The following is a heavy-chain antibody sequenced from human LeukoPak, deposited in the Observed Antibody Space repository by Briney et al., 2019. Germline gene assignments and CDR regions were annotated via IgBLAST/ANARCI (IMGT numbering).Heavy chain of an antibody. CDR2: IYTSGST. V-gene: IGHV4-61*02. Sequence: SETLSLTCTVAGYSISSGYYWSWIRQPAGKGLEWIGRIYTSGSTNYNPSLKSRVTITVDTSKNQFSLKLSSVTAADTAVYFCSSQQPEYDILTGYYSSWFDPWGQGTLVTVSS. CDR1: GYSISSGYY. CDR3: SSQQPEYDILTGYYSSWFDP. D-gene: IGHD3-9*01. J-gene: IGHJ5*02.